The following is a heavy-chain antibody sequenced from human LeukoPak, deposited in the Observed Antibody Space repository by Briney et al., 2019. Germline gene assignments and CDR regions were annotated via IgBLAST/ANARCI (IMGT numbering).Heavy chain of an antibody. J-gene: IGHJ4*02. V-gene: IGHV3-11*01. D-gene: IGHD5-18*01. CDR1: GFTFSDYY. Sequence: GGSLRLSCAASGFTFSDYYMSWIRQAPGKGLEWVSYISSSGSTIYYADSVKGRFTISRDNAKNSLYLQMNSLRAEDTAVYYYASGYSYGYFDYWGQGTLVIVSS. CDR3: ASGYSYGYFDY. CDR2: ISSSGSTI.